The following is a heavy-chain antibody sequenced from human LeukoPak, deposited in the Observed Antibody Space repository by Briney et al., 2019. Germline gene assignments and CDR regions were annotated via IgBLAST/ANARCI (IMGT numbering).Heavy chain of an antibody. CDR1: GFTFRSYW. J-gene: IGHJ4*02. CDR3: AGYGHDGGLDY. D-gene: IGHD3-16*01. CDR2: IKLDGSEK. V-gene: IGHV3-7*04. Sequence: QSGGSLRLSCAASGFTFRSYWMSWVRQAPGKGLEWVANIKLDGSEKYYVDSVRGRFTISRDNAKNSLSLQMNSLRAEDTAVYYCAGYGHDGGLDYWGQGTLVTASS.